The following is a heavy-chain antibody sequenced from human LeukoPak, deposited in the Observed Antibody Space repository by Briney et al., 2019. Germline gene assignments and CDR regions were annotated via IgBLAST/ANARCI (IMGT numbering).Heavy chain of an antibody. D-gene: IGHD2-15*01. CDR3: ARGEVWGYCSGGSCYPFDY. CDR2: IYTSGST. V-gene: IGHV4-4*07. J-gene: IGHJ4*02. CDR1: GGSISSYY. Sequence: SETLSLTCTVSGGSISSYYWSWIRQPAGKGLEWIGRIYTSGSTNYNPSLKSRVTMSVDTSKNQFSLKLSSVTAADTAVYYCARGEVWGYCSGGSCYPFDYWGQGTLVTVSS.